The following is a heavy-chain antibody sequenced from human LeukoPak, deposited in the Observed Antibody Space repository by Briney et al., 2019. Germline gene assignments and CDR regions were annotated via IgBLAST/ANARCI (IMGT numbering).Heavy chain of an antibody. J-gene: IGHJ4*02. Sequence: GGSLRLSCAASGFTVSTNYMSWVRQAPGKGLEWVSVIYSGGSTYYADSVKGRFTISRDNSKNTLYLQMNSLRAEDTAVYYCARGYNWIRYYFDYWGQGTLVTVSS. CDR2: IYSGGST. CDR3: ARGYNWIRYYFDY. D-gene: IGHD1-20*01. V-gene: IGHV3-66*01. CDR1: GFTVSTNY.